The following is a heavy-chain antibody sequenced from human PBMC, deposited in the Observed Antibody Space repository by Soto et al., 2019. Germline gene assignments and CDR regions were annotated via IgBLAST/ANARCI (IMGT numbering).Heavy chain of an antibody. CDR3: ARESGDYYGSGSYVDY. CDR2: ISSSSSYT. V-gene: IGHV3-11*06. D-gene: IGHD3-10*01. Sequence: GGSLRLSCAASGFTFSDYYMSWIRQAPGKGLEWVSYISSSSSYTNYADSVKGRFTISRDNAKNSLYLQMNSLRAEDTAVYYCARESGDYYGSGSYVDYWGQGTLVTVSS. J-gene: IGHJ4*02. CDR1: GFTFSDYY.